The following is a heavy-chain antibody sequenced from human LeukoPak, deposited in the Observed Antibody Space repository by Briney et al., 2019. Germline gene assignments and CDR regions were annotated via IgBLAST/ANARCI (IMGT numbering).Heavy chain of an antibody. CDR3: ARDRVTILGVVTTFFDY. CDR2: INPNSGGT. V-gene: IGHV1-2*02. Sequence: ASVKVSCKASGYTFTGYYMHWVRQAPGQGLEWMGWINPNSGGTNYAQKFQGRVTMTRDTSISTAYMELSRLRSDDTAVYYCARDRVTILGVVTTFFDYWGQGTLVTVSS. D-gene: IGHD3-3*01. J-gene: IGHJ4*02. CDR1: GYTFTGYY.